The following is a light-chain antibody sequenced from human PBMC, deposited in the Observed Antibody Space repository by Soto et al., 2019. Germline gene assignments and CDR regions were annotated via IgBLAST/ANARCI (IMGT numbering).Light chain of an antibody. Sequence: IVMTQSPLSLPVTPGEPASISCRSSQSLLHSNGYNYLDWYLQKPGQSPQLLIYLGSNRASGVPDRFSGSGSCTDFTLKISRVEAEDVGVYYCMQALQSWTFGQGTLVEIK. CDR1: QSLLHSNGYNY. CDR3: MQALQSWT. V-gene: IGKV2-28*01. CDR2: LGS. J-gene: IGKJ1*01.